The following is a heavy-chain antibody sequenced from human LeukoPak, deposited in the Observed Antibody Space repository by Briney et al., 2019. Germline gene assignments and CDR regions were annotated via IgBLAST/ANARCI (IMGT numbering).Heavy chain of an antibody. CDR2: ISSSSDTI. V-gene: IGHV3-48*01. CDR1: GFTFSTYN. D-gene: IGHD2-2*01. J-gene: IGHJ4*02. CDR3: ASPYCSSTDCPTFDD. Sequence: QPGGSLRLSCVVSGFTFSTYNMNWVRQAPGKGLEWVSYISSSSDTILYADSVRGRFTISRDNAKKSLYLQMSSLRAEDTAVYYCASPYCSSTDCPTFDDWGQGTLVTVSS.